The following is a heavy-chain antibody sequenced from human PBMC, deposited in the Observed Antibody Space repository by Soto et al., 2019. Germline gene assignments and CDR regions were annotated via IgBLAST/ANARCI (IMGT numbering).Heavy chain of an antibody. CDR3: ARELAAAGSFDY. CDR2: ISTSGSTI. D-gene: IGHD6-13*01. J-gene: IGHJ4*02. V-gene: IGHV3-48*03. CDR1: EFTFSTYP. Sequence: GGSLRLSCAASEFTFSTYPMHWVRQAPGKGLEWISYISTSGSTIYYADSVKGRFTISRDNAKNSLYLQMNSLRAEDTAVYYCARELAAAGSFDYWGQGTLVTVSS.